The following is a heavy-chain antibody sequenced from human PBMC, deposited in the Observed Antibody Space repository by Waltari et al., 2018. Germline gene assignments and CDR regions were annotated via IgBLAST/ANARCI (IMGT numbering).Heavy chain of an antibody. CDR1: GYTLSSSA. CDR3: AREGGTIL. D-gene: IGHD1-1*01. Sequence: EVQLVESWGGWVQPGGSLRLHCVHSGYTLSSSALNWVRQARGKGLEWVSLISRSSSTIYYADSVKGRFTISRDNAKNSLYLQMNSLRAEDTAVYYLAREGGTILWGQGTLVTVSS. J-gene: IGHJ4*02. V-gene: IGHV3-48*04. CDR2: ISRSSSTI.